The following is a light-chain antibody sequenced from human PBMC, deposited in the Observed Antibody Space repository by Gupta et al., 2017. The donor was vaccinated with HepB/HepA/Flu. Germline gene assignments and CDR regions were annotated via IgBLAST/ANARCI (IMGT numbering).Light chain of an antibody. CDR2: DAS. J-gene: IGKJ4*01. CDR1: ESVNYY. V-gene: IGKV3-11*01. CDR3: QQRSNWPLT. Sequence: EIVLTQSPATLSLSPGERATLSCRASESVNYYLAWYQQMPGTAPRLLIFDASNRATGIPARFSGSGSGTDFTLTISSLEPEDFAVYYCQQRSNWPLTFGGGTKVEIK.